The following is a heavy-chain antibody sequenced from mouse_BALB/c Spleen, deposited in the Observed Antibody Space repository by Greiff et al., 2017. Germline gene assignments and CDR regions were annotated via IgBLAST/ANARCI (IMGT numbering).Heavy chain of an antibody. Sequence: VQLQQSGPELEKPGASVKISCKASGYTFTSYWMHWVKQRPGQGLEWIGEINPSNGRTNYNEKFKSKATLTVDKSSSTAYMQLSSLTSEDSAVYYCARASYGNFAYWGQGTLVTVSA. CDR1: GYTFTSYW. D-gene: IGHD2-10*01. J-gene: IGHJ3*01. CDR2: INPSNGRT. CDR3: ARASYGNFAY. V-gene: IGHV1S81*02.